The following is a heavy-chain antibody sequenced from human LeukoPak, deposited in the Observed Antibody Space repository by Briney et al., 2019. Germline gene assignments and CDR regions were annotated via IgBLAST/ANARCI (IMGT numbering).Heavy chain of an antibody. V-gene: IGHV4-61*02. CDR3: ARWRWEYCSSTSCYISARRNWFDP. CDR1: GGSISSGGFY. D-gene: IGHD2-2*02. CDR2: VFTSGST. Sequence: SETLSLTCTVSGGSISSGGFYWTWIRQPAGKGLEWIGRVFTSGSTNYSPSLESRVTISIVTSKNQFSLKLRSVTAADTAVYYCARWRWEYCSSTSCYISARRNWFDPWGQGTLVTVSS. J-gene: IGHJ5*02.